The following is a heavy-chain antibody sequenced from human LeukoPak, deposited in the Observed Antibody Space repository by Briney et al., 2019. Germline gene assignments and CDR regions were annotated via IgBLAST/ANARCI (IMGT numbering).Heavy chain of an antibody. CDR1: GDSIKSIGYY. Sequence: SETLSLTCTVSGDSIKSIGYYWSWIRQPPGKALEWIGYIYHSGSANYNPSLKSRATISIDMSKNQFSLNLKSVTAADTAVYYCARGGGGTFGVVHEYFQHWGQGTLATVSS. J-gene: IGHJ1*01. D-gene: IGHD3-3*01. CDR3: ARGGGGTFGVVHEYFQH. CDR2: IYHSGSA. V-gene: IGHV4-30-2*01.